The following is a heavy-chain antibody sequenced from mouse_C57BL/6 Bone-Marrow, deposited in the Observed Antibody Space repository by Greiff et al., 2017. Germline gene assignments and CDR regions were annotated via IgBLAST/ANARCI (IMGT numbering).Heavy chain of an antibody. D-gene: IGHD1-1*01. J-gene: IGHJ3*01. CDR3: TRSDYSWFAY. V-gene: IGHV1-39*01. CDR2: INPNYGTT. Sequence: VQLQQSGPELVKPGASVKISCKASGYSFTDYNMNWVKQSNGKSLEWIGIINPNYGTTSYNQKFKGKATLTVAQSSSKAYMQLNRLTSEDSAVYYCTRSDYSWFAYWGQGTLVTVSA. CDR1: GYSFTDYN.